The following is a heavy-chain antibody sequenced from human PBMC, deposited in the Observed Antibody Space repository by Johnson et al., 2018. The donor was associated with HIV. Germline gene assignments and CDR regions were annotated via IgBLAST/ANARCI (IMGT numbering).Heavy chain of an antibody. J-gene: IGHJ3*02. D-gene: IGHD3-22*01. CDR1: GFTVSSYY. CDR2: ISYDGSNK. Sequence: QVQLVESGGGLVQPGGSLRLSCAASGFTVSSYYMSWVRQAPGKGLEWVSVISYDGSNKYYADSVKGRFTLSRDNSKNTLYLQMNSLRVEDTAVYYCARLSMIVVLITPGAFDIWGQGTMVTVSS. CDR3: ARLSMIVVLITPGAFDI. V-gene: IGHV3-30*03.